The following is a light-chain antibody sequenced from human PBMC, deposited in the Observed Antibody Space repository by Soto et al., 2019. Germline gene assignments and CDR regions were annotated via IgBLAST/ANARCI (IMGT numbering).Light chain of an antibody. CDR1: QTVLYSSKNKNY. Sequence: DIVMTQSPDSLAVSLGERDTINCKSSQTVLYSSKNKNYLAWYQQNPGQPPKMLIDWASTRESGVPDRFSGSGSGTDFTLTISSLQAEDVAVYYCQQYYGTLPTFGQGTKVEIK. J-gene: IGKJ1*01. V-gene: IGKV4-1*01. CDR3: QQYYGTLPT. CDR2: WAS.